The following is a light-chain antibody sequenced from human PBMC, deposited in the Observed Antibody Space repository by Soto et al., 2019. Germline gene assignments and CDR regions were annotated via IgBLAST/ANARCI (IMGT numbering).Light chain of an antibody. V-gene: IGLV1-40*01. Sequence: SVLTQRPSVSGAPGQKDTISCTGRSSNIGAGYDVHWYQHLPGTAPKLLIYGTTNRPSGVPDRFSGSKSGISASLAITGLQAEDKADYYCHSYNISLSASGFGAGTKVTVL. J-gene: IGLJ1*01. CDR2: GTT. CDR1: SSNIGAGYD. CDR3: HSYNISLSASG.